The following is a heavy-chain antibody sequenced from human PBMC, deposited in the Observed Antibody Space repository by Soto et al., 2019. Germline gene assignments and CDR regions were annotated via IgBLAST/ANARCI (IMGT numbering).Heavy chain of an antibody. V-gene: IGHV3-48*03. D-gene: IGHD1-26*01. CDR3: ARGGNYANFDY. J-gene: IGHJ4*02. CDR2: ISASGYTI. Sequence: QAPGKGLEWIAYISASGYTIYYADSVKGRFTISRDNAKNSLYLQMNSLRAEDTAVYYCARGGNYANFDYWGQGTLVTVSS.